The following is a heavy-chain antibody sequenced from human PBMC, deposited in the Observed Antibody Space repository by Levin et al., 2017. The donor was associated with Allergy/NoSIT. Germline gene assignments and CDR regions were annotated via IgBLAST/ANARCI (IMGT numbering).Heavy chain of an antibody. Sequence: GGSLRLSCAASGFTFSSYGMHWVRQAPGKGLEWVAVIWYDGSNKYYADSVKGRFTISRDNSKNTLYLQMNSLRAEDTAVYYCASLPSAYDSSGYYSSVYWGQGTLVTVSS. CDR3: ASLPSAYDSSGYYSSVY. CDR1: GFTFSSYG. D-gene: IGHD3-22*01. V-gene: IGHV3-33*01. J-gene: IGHJ4*02. CDR2: IWYDGSNK.